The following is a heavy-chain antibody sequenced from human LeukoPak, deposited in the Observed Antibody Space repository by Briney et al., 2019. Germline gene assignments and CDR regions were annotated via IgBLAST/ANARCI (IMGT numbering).Heavy chain of an antibody. CDR2: ISSSGSTI. Sequence: PGGSLRLSCAASGFTFSSYEMNWVRQAPGKGLEWVSYISSSGSTIYYADSVKGRFTISRDNAKNTVYLQMNSLRAEDTAVYYCARGWVPSDISMNWGQGTMVTVSS. CDR1: GFTFSSYE. CDR3: ARGWVPSDISMN. J-gene: IGHJ3*01. D-gene: IGHD1-26*01. V-gene: IGHV3-48*03.